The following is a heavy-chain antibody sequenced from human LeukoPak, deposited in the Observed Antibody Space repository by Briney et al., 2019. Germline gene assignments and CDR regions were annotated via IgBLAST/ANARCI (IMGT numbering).Heavy chain of an antibody. CDR3: AKGGRPC. CDR1: GFTFSSYA. CDR2: ISISGGNT. V-gene: IGHV3-23*01. J-gene: IGHJ4*02. D-gene: IGHD3-10*01. Sequence: PGGSLRLSCAASGFTFSSYATSWVRQAPGKGLEWVSAISISGGNTYSADFVEGRFTISRDNSKNMLYLQMNSLRVEDTAVYYCAKGGRPCWGQGTLVTVSS.